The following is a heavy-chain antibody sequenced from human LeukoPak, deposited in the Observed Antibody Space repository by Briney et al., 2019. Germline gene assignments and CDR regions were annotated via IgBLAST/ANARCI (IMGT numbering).Heavy chain of an antibody. CDR2: IGGSGGST. V-gene: IGHV3-23*01. J-gene: IGHJ6*03. D-gene: IGHD2-21*01. CDR1: GFTFSSYA. CDR3: AKVAYCGGDCYHSYYYYYYMDV. Sequence: GGSLRLSCAASGFTFSSYAMSWVRQAPGKGLEWVSAIGGSGGSTYYADSVKGRFTIPRDNSKNTLYLQMNILRAEDTAVYYCAKVAYCGGDCYHSYYYYYYMDVWGKGTTVTVSS.